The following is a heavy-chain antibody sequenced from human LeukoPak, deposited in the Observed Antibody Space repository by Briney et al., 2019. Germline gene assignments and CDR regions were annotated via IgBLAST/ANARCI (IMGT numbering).Heavy chain of an antibody. J-gene: IGHJ3*02. Sequence: PGGSLRLSCAASGFTFSSYAMSWVRQAPGKGLEWVSSISASGGSTHNADSVKGRLTISRDNSKNTLYLQMNSLRAEDTAVYYCARAYYDFWSDGLDIWGQGTMVTVSS. CDR3: ARAYYDFWSDGLDI. CDR2: ISASGGST. CDR1: GFTFSSYA. V-gene: IGHV3-23*01. D-gene: IGHD3-3*01.